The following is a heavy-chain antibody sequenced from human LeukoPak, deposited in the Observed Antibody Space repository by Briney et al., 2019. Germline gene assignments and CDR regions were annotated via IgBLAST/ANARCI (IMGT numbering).Heavy chain of an antibody. CDR1: GYTFTGYY. J-gene: IGHJ4*02. CDR3: ARVCPLAAAGSD. V-gene: IGHV1-2*02. Sequence: ASVKVSCKASGYTFTGYYMHWVRQAPGQGLEWMGWINPNSGGTNYAQKFQGRVTMTRDTSISTAYMELSRLRSDDTAVYYCARVCPLAAAGSDWGQATLVTVSS. CDR2: INPNSGGT. D-gene: IGHD6-13*01.